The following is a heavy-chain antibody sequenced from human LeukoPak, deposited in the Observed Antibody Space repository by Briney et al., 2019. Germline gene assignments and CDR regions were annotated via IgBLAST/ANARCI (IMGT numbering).Heavy chain of an antibody. Sequence: GGSLRLSCVVSGLSLSNYAMTWVRQAPGKGLEWVSYISERGGSTTYADSVTGRFTISRDTSLNTLYLQMNNLRAEDTAVYFCAKRGVVIRGILVIGYHQEAYHYDFWGQGVLVTVSS. J-gene: IGHJ4*02. CDR2: ISERGGST. V-gene: IGHV3-23*01. CDR1: GLSLSNYA. CDR3: AKRGVVIRGILVIGYHQEAYHYDF. D-gene: IGHD3-10*01.